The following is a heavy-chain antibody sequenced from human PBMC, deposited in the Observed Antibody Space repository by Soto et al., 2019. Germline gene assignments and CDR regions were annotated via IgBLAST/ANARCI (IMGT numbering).Heavy chain of an antibody. CDR3: ARVLXPPPYYDFWSGPNWFDP. J-gene: IGHJ5*02. D-gene: IGHD3-3*01. Sequence: PSETLSLTCTVSGGSISSYYWSWIRQPAGKGLEWIGRIYTSGSTNYNPSLKSRVTMSVDTSKNQFSLKLSSVTAADTAVYYCARVLXPPPYYDFWSGPNWFDPWGQGTLVTVSS. V-gene: IGHV4-4*07. CDR1: GGSISSYY. CDR2: IYTSGST.